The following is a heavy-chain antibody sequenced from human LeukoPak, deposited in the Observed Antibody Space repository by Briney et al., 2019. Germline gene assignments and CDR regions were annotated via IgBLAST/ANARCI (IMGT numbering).Heavy chain of an antibody. D-gene: IGHD6-13*01. V-gene: IGHV3-43D*03. CDR1: GFTFDDYA. Sequence: GGSLRLSCAASGFTFDDYAMHWVRQAPGKGLEWVSLISWDGGSTYYADSVKGRFTISSDNSKNYLYLQMNSLRAEDTALYYCAKDESRDTKPTGYWGQGTLVTVSS. CDR2: ISWDGGST. CDR3: AKDESRDTKPTGY. J-gene: IGHJ4*02.